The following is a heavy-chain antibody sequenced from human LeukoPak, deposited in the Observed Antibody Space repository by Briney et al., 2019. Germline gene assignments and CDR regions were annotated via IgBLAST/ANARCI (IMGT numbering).Heavy chain of an antibody. J-gene: IGHJ4*02. CDR3: AKDQYRDYFRGADY. CDR1: GFTFSSYS. V-gene: IGHV3-66*01. Sequence: GGSLRLSCAASGFTFSSYSMSWVRQAPGKGLEWVSVIYSGGSTYYADSVKGRFTISRDNSKNTLYLQMNSLRAEDTAVYYCAKDQYRDYFRGADYWGQGTLVTVSS. CDR2: IYSGGST. D-gene: IGHD2/OR15-2a*01.